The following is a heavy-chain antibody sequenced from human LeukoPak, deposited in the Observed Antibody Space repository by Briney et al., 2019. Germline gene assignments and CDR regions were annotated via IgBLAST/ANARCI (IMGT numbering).Heavy chain of an antibody. CDR3: ARADSGSYRGPNEIDAFDI. Sequence: SETLSLTCTASGGSISSCYWGWIRQPPGKGLEWIAYMHNNGNSNYNPSLKSRVTMSVDTSKNQFSLKLSSVTAADTAVYYCARADSGSYRGPNEIDAFDIWGQGTMVTVSS. V-gene: IGHV4-59*12. J-gene: IGHJ3*02. CDR1: GGSISSCY. CDR2: MHNNGNS. D-gene: IGHD1-26*01.